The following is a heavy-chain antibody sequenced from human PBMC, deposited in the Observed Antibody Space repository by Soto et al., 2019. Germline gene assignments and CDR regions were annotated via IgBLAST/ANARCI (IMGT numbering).Heavy chain of an antibody. D-gene: IGHD2-15*01. V-gene: IGHV3-43*01. CDR1: GFTFDDYT. CDR2: ISWDGGST. Sequence: GSLRLSCTASGFTFDDYTMHWVRQAPGKGLEWVSLISWDGGSTYYADSVKGRFTISRDNSKNSLYLQMNSLRTEDTALYYCAKDKVGPLDYWGQGTLVTVSS. J-gene: IGHJ4*02. CDR3: AKDKVGPLDY.